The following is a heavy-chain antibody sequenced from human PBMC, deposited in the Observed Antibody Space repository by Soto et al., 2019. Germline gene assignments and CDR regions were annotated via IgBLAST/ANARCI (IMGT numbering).Heavy chain of an antibody. D-gene: IGHD6-6*01. J-gene: IGHJ1*01. CDR2: INHSGST. Sequence: SETLSLTCAVYGGSFSGYYWSWIRQPPGKGLEWIGEINHSGSTNYNPSLKSRVTISVDTSKNQFSLKLSSVTAADTAVYYCARGLSSVSSSVYFQHWGQGTLVTVSS. CDR3: ARGLSSVSSSVYFQH. CDR1: GGSFSGYY. V-gene: IGHV4-34*01.